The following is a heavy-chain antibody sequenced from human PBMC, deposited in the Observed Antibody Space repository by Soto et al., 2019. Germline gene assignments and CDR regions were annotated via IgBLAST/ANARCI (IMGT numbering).Heavy chain of an antibody. J-gene: IGHJ4*02. Sequence: PSETLSLTCTVSGGSINPYYWSWIRQPPGKGLEWIGYIYYSGSTNYNPSLKSRVTISIDTSKNQFSLKLSSVTAADTAVYYCARGEMSTYYDILTGYYFYSWGQGTLVTVSS. CDR1: GGSINPYY. D-gene: IGHD3-9*01. CDR2: IYYSGST. V-gene: IGHV4-59*12. CDR3: ARGEMSTYYDILTGYYFYS.